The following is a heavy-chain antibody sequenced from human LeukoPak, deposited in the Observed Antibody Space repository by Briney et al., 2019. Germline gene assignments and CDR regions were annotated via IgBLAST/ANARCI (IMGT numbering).Heavy chain of an antibody. Sequence: PGGSLRLSCAASGFTVSSNYMSWVRQAPGKGLEWVSVIYSGGSIYYADSVKGRFTISRDNSKNTLYLQMNSLRAEDTALYYCASDRARGLPVDYWGQGTLVTVSS. CDR3: ASDRARGLPVDY. D-gene: IGHD5-18*01. CDR1: GFTVSSNY. J-gene: IGHJ4*02. V-gene: IGHV3-53*01. CDR2: IYSGGSI.